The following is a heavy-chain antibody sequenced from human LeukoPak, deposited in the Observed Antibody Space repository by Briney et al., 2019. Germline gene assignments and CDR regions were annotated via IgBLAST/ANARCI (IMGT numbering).Heavy chain of an antibody. D-gene: IGHD2-15*01. CDR3: AKKDREVAATPWFDP. CDR2: ISGSGGST. J-gene: IGHJ5*02. CDR1: GFTLSSYG. Sequence: GGSLRLSCAASGFTLSSYGMSWVRQAPGKGLEWVSGISGSGGSTYYADSVKGRFTISRDNSKNTLYLQMNSLRAEDTAVYYCAKKDREVAATPWFDPWGRGTLVTVSS. V-gene: IGHV3-23*01.